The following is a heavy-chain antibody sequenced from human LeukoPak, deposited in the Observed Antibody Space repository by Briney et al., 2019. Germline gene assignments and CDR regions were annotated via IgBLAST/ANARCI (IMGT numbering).Heavy chain of an antibody. D-gene: IGHD6-13*01. CDR1: GFTFSSYA. CDR2: IGDSRGST. CDR3: AKAPAGPEYSSSWKFGYNWFDP. J-gene: IGHJ5*02. Sequence: GGSLRLSCAVSGFTFSSYAMSWVRQAPGKGLEWVSSIGDSRGSTYYADSVKGRFTISRDNSKNTLYLQMNSLRAEDTAVYYCAKAPAGPEYSSSWKFGYNWFDPWGQGTLVTVSS. V-gene: IGHV3-23*01.